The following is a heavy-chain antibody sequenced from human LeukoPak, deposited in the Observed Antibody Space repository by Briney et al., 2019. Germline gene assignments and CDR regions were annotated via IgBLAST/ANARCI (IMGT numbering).Heavy chain of an antibody. CDR2: MNPNSGDT. D-gene: IGHD3-10*01. CDR1: GYTFTNYD. V-gene: IGHV1-8*03. Sequence: ASVKVSCKASGYTFTNYDINWVRQATGQGLEWMGWMNPNSGDTGYAQKFQGRVTITRNTSISTAYMELSSLRSEDTAVYYCARVRRPYGSGSDYYFDYWGQGTLVTVSS. CDR3: ARVRRPYGSGSDYYFDY. J-gene: IGHJ4*02.